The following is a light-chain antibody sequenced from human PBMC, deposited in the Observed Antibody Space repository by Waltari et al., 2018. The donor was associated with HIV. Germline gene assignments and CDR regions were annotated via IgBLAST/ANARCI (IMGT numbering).Light chain of an antibody. CDR3: AAWDDSLNGHVL. CDR2: NNN. J-gene: IGLJ2*01. V-gene: IGLV1-44*01. CDR1: SPNIGSNP. Sequence: QSVLTQQPSASGTPGQRVTFSCSGSSPNIGSNPVDWYQQLPGTAPRLLIYNNNPRPSGVPDRFSGSKSGTSASLAISGLQSEDEADYYCAAWDDSLNGHVLFGGGTKLTVL.